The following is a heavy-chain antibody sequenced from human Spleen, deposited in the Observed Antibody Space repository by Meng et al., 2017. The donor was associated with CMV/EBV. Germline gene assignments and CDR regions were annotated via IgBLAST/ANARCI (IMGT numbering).Heavy chain of an antibody. CDR1: GGSFSGYY. CDR3: ARDRVAKTGSMDV. Sequence: GSLRLSCAVYGGSFSGYYWSWIRQSPGKGLEWIGEINHSGSTNYNPSLKSQVIILLDTTKNQFSLKLSSVTAADTAVYYCARDRVAKTGSMDVWGQGTTVTVSS. CDR2: INHSGST. D-gene: IGHD3-9*01. V-gene: IGHV4-34*01. J-gene: IGHJ6*02.